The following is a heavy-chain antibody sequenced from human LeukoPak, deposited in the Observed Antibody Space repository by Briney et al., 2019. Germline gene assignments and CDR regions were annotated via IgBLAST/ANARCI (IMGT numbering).Heavy chain of an antibody. D-gene: IGHD1-7*01. CDR2: INGNEQSR. Sequence: GSLRLSCAASGFTFSDYYMSWIRHAPEKGLVWVSRINGNEQSRAYADSVKGRFTISRDNSKNTLYLQMNSLRVEDTGTYYCARDRAERNWTYHTLFDSWGQGTPVIVSS. CDR1: GFTFSDYY. J-gene: IGHJ4*02. CDR3: ARDRAERNWTYHTLFDS. V-gene: IGHV3-74*01.